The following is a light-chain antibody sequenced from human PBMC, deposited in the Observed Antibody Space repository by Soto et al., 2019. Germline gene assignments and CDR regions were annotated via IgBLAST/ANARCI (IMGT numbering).Light chain of an antibody. J-gene: IGKJ3*01. CDR1: QSVLYSSNSKNY. CDR2: WAS. Sequence: DIVMTQSPDSLSVSLGERATINCKSSQSVLYSSNSKNYLAWYQQKPGQPPKLLIYWASTRESGVPDRFSGSGSETDFTLTISSLQAEDVAVYYCQEYYSTPFTFGPGTKVNIQ. CDR3: QEYYSTPFT. V-gene: IGKV4-1*01.